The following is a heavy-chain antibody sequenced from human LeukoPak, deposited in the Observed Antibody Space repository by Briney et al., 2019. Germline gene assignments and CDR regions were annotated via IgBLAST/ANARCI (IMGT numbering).Heavy chain of an antibody. J-gene: IGHJ4*02. V-gene: IGHV3-23*01. CDR3: ARQLGYCSSGNCYFDY. CDR1: GFTFSTYA. CDR2: INPSGDST. D-gene: IGHD2-15*01. Sequence: GGSLRLSCAASGFTFSTYAMSWARQAPGKGLEWVSAINPSGDSTYYEDSVKGRFTISRDNSKNTLYLQMNSLRAEDTAVYYCARQLGYCSSGNCYFDYWGQGTLVTVSS.